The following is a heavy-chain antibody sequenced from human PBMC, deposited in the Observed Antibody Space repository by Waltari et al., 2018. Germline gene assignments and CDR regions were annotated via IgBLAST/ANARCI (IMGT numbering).Heavy chain of an antibody. CDR2: SYHSGRP. Sequence: QVQLQESGPGLVKPSETLSLTCTVSGYSISSGYYWGWIRQPPGTGLEWIGCSYHSGRPDYNPSLKSRVTISVDTSKNQFSLKLGSVTAADTAVYYCARDAFAVTTGEEFFDYWGQGTLVTVSS. CDR3: ARDAFAVTTGEEFFDY. D-gene: IGHD4-17*01. CDR1: GYSISSGYY. V-gene: IGHV4-38-2*02. J-gene: IGHJ4*02.